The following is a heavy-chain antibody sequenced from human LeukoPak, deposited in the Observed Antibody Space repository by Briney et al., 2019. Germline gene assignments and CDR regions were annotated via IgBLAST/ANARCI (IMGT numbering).Heavy chain of an antibody. CDR1: VGSVSTSLHY. CDR2: TYFTGNT. CDR3: ASHLGRDVFDY. J-gene: IGHJ4*02. Sequence: PSETLSLTCTVSVGSVSTSLHYWGWIRQPPGQGLEWIGTTYFTGNTYYNPSPQSRVNISIDTSKNQFFLRLGSVTAADTAVYHCASHLGRDVFDYWGQGVLVAVSS. V-gene: IGHV4-39*01. D-gene: IGHD3-16*01.